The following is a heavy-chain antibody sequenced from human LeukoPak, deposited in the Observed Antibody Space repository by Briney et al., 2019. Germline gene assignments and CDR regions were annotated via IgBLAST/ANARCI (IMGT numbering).Heavy chain of an antibody. D-gene: IGHD3-16*01. CDR2: MNQDGSEK. J-gene: IGHJ6*02. CDR1: GFTFSDSW. V-gene: IGHV3-7*01. CDR3: ATYTHWVAGDV. Sequence: GGSLRLSCAASGFTFSDSWMSWVRQAPGKGLEWVANMNQDGSEKDYVDSVKGRLTISRDNARNSLYLQMGSLRAEDTAVYYCATYTHWVAGDVWGQGTTVTVSS.